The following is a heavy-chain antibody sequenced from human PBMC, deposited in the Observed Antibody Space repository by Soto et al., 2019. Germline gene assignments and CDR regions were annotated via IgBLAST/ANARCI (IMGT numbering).Heavy chain of an antibody. CDR1: GFTFSSYA. Sequence: GSLRLSCAASGFTFSSYAMSWVRQAPGKGLEWVSAISGSGGSTYYADSVKGRFTISRDNSKNTLYLQMSSLRSEDTAVYYCARECLRYDSKIKSRNFDYWGQGTLVTVSS. CDR2: ISGSGGST. CDR3: ARECLRYDSKIKSRNFDY. V-gene: IGHV3-23*01. J-gene: IGHJ4*02. D-gene: IGHD3-22*01.